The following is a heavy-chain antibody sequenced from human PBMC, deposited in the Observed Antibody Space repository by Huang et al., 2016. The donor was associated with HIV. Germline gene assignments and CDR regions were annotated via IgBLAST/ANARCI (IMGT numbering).Heavy chain of an antibody. Sequence: QVQLVQSGAEVKKPGASVKVSCKASGYTFTNYDINWVRQGTGQGLEWMGWMNPNSGDTGFAQKFQGRVTMTRNTSISTAYMELSSLRSEDTAVYYCARGGLLWFGELSTWGQGTLVTVSS. J-gene: IGHJ5*02. CDR2: MNPNSGDT. CDR3: ARGGLLWFGELST. V-gene: IGHV1-8*01. D-gene: IGHD3-10*01. CDR1: GYTFTNYD.